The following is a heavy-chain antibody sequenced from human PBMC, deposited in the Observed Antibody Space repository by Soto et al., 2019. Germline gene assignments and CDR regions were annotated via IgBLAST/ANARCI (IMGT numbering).Heavy chain of an antibody. CDR3: ARGASNWQYFDY. CDR1: GGSISSYY. D-gene: IGHD1-20*01. CDR2: NYYSGST. J-gene: IGHJ4*02. V-gene: IGHV4-59*01. Sequence: SETLSLTCTVSGGSISSYYWSWIRQPPGKGLEWIGYNYYSGSTNYNPSLKSRVTISEDTSKNQFSLKLSSATAADRAVYYCARGASNWQYFDYWGQGALVTVSS.